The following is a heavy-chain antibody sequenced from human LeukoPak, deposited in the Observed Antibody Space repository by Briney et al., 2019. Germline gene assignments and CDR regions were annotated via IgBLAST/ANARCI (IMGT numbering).Heavy chain of an antibody. Sequence: GASVKVSCKASGYTFTDYYIHWVRQAPGQGLEWMGIIHPSAGSTSYAQKFQGRVTMTRDMSTSTVYMEMTSLRSEDTAAYYCARGHGSGYTNWFDPWGQGTLVTVSS. J-gene: IGHJ5*02. CDR3: ARGHGSGYTNWFDP. CDR1: GYTFTDYY. CDR2: IHPSAGST. D-gene: IGHD3-10*01. V-gene: IGHV1-46*01.